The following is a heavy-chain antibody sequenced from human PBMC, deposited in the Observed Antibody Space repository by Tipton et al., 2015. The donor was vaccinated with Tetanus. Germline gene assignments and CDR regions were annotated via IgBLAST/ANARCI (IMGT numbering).Heavy chain of an antibody. CDR2: INHSGGT. CDR3: ARDQARGARGWNYFDY. V-gene: IGHV4-34*01. Sequence: TLSLTCAVSGGAFSGYYWSWIRQSPGEGLEWIGAINHSGGTNYNPSLRSRVTMSIDTSQKQVSLKLSSVTAADTAVYYCARDQARGARGWNYFDYWGLGTLVTVSS. D-gene: IGHD1-26*01. J-gene: IGHJ4*02. CDR1: GGAFSGYY.